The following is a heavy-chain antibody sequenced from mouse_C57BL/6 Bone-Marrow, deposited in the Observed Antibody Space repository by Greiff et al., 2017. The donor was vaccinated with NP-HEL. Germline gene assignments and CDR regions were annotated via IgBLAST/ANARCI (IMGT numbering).Heavy chain of an antibody. CDR1: GFTFSSYG. CDR2: ISSGGSDT. Sequence: DVRLVESGGDLVKPGGSLKLSCAASGFTFSSYGMSWVRQTPDKRLEWVATISSGGSDTYYPDSVKGRLTISSDNAKNTLYLQMSSRNSEDTAMYYCASPYDYDVAWFAYWGQGTLVTVSA. J-gene: IGHJ3*01. D-gene: IGHD2-4*01. V-gene: IGHV5-6*02. CDR3: ASPYDYDVAWFAY.